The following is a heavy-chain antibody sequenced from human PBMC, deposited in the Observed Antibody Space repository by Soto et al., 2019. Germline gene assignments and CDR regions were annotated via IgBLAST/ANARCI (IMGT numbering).Heavy chain of an antibody. CDR3: ARNIAPESGNYDFWSGPIGE. J-gene: IGHJ4*02. Sequence: ASVKVSCKASGGTFSNYTISWVRQAPGQGLEWMGRINPNSGGTNYAQKFQGRVTMTRDTSISTAYMELSRLRSDDTAVYYCARNIAPESGNYDFWSGPIGEWGQGTLVTVSS. CDR1: GGTFSNYT. V-gene: IGHV1-2*02. D-gene: IGHD3-3*01. CDR2: INPNSGGT.